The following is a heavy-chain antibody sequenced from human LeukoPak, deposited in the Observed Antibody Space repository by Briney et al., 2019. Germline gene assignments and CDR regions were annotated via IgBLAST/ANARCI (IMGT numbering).Heavy chain of an antibody. Sequence: GGSLRLSCAASGITFSSYEMNWVRQAPGKGLEWVSYISSSGSRRYYADSVKGRFTISRDNAKNSLYLQMNSLRAEDTAVYYCARDLDGDFNHWGQGTLVTVSS. CDR1: GITFSSYE. J-gene: IGHJ4*02. CDR3: ARDLDGDFNH. D-gene: IGHD4-17*01. CDR2: ISSSGSRR. V-gene: IGHV3-48*03.